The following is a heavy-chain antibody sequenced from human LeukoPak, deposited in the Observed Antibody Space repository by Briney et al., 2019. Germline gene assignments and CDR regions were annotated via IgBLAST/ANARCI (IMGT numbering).Heavy chain of an antibody. CDR1: GFTFSNAW. V-gene: IGHV3-15*01. Sequence: PGGSLRLSCAASGFTFSNAWMTWVRQAPGKGLEWVGQIKSKTDGGTTDYAAPVKGRFTISRDDSKNTVYLQMNSLNTEDTAVYYCATSPGFWSESPFDYWGQGTLVTVSS. CDR3: ATSPGFWSESPFDY. D-gene: IGHD3-3*01. CDR2: IKSKTDGGTT. J-gene: IGHJ4*02.